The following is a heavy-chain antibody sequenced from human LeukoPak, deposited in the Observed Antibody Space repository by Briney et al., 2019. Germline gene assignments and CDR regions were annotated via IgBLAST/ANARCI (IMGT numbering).Heavy chain of an antibody. CDR1: GYTFTGYY. J-gene: IGHJ4*02. CDR3: ARGDRDGYRLYYFDY. D-gene: IGHD5-24*01. CDR2: INPNSGGT. Sequence: ASVKVSCKASGYTFTGYYMHWVRQAPGQGLEWMGWINPNSGGTNYAQKFQGRVTMTRDTSISTAYMELSRLRSDDTAVYYCARGDRDGYRLYYFDYWGQGTLVTVSS. V-gene: IGHV1-2*02.